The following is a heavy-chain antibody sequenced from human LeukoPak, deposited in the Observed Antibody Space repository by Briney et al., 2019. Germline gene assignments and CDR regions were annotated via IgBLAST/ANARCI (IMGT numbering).Heavy chain of an antibody. Sequence: GESLKFSCKASGYSFTSYWIGWVRPLPGKGLGWMGIIYPGDSDTRYSPSLQGQATTSADKSISTAYLQWSSLKGSDPAMYYCARIAAAENFSYWGQGTLVTVSS. V-gene: IGHV5-51*01. D-gene: IGHD6-13*01. CDR3: ARIAAAENFSY. CDR1: GYSFTSYW. CDR2: IYPGDSDT. J-gene: IGHJ4*02.